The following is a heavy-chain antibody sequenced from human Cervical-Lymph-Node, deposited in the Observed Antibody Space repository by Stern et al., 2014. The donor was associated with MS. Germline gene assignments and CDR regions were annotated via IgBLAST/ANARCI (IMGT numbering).Heavy chain of an antibody. CDR3: AREPYNYDGDGYLDH. D-gene: IGHD3-22*01. CDR2: ILHDGSNE. Sequence: VQLVESGGGVVQPGRSLRLSCAASGFNFITYSMYWVRQAPGKGLKWAAVILHDGSNEYYADSVKGRFTISRDNSKNTVSLQMNSLRVEDTAVYYCAREPYNYDGDGYLDHWGQGTLVTVSS. V-gene: IGHV3-30-3*01. J-gene: IGHJ4*02. CDR1: GFNFITYS.